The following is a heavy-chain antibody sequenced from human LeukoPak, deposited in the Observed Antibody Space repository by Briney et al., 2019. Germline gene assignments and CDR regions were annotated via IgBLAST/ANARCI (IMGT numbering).Heavy chain of an antibody. V-gene: IGHV3-21*06. D-gene: IGHD2-2*01. CDR1: GFAFSSYD. J-gene: IGHJ4*02. CDR2: ISTTSTYI. Sequence: GGSLRLSCAASGFAFSSYDMKWVRQAPGKGLEWVSFISTTSTYIYYADSVKGRFTVSRDNSKNLLYLQMDSLRVEDTAVYYCARAGTCSSTSCDGGIEYWGQGTLVTVSS. CDR3: ARAGTCSSTSCDGGIEY.